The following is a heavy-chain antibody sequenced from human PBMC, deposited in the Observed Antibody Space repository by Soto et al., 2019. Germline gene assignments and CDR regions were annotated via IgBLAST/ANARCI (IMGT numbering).Heavy chain of an antibody. CDR1: GFTFSSYE. Sequence: GGSLRLSCAASGFTFSSYEMNWVRQAPGKGLEWVSYISSSGSTIYYADSVKGRFTISRDNAKNSLYLQMNGLRAEDTAVYYCARVRIVVVTNYPGDYYGMDVWGQGTRVTVSS. CDR3: ARVRIVVVTNYPGDYYGMDV. J-gene: IGHJ6*02. D-gene: IGHD2-21*02. CDR2: ISSSGSTI. V-gene: IGHV3-48*03.